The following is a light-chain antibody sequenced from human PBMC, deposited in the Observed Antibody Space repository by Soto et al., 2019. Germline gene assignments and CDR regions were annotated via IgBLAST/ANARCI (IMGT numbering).Light chain of an antibody. CDR2: GAS. CDR1: QGISNN. Sequence: EIVLTQSPGTLSLSPGERATLSCRASQGISNNLAWYQQKPGQAPRLLIYGASTRATGTPARFSGSGSGTEFTLTISSLQSEDFAVYYCQQNNNWPPLTFGGGTKVEFK. V-gene: IGKV3-15*01. CDR3: QQNNNWPPLT. J-gene: IGKJ4*01.